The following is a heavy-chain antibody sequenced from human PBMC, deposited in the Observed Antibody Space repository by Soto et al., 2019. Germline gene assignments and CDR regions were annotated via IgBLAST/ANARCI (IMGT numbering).Heavy chain of an antibody. CDR1: GFTFGDYT. Sequence: PGGSLGLSCTASGFTFGDYTMHWVRQAPGKGLEWVSLITWDGINIEYADSVRGRFTISRDNSKNSLYLQMNGLRHEDTAFYYCAKDGIAWHWGQGTLVTVSS. D-gene: IGHD2-15*01. CDR2: ITWDGINI. V-gene: IGHV3-43*01. CDR3: AKDGIAWH. J-gene: IGHJ4*02.